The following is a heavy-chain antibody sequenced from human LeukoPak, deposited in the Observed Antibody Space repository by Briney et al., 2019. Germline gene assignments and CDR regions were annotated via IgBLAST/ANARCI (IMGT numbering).Heavy chain of an antibody. Sequence: ASVRVSCKASGYSVTRHAFSWVRQAPGQGVEWMGWISTYNGNTNYAQKFQDRVNKSTDTPTATVYMELRSLRSDDPAVYYCTRESSSGYYAVWGQATLVTL. CDR3: TRESSSGYYAV. D-gene: IGHD2-15*01. J-gene: IGHJ4*02. CDR2: ISTYNGNT. V-gene: IGHV1-18*01. CDR1: GYSVTRHA.